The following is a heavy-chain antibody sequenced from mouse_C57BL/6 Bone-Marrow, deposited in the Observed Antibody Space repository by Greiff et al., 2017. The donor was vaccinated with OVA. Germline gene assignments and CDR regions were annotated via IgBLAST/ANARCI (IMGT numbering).Heavy chain of an antibody. CDR3: ARGVTTVVVEGY. CDR1: GYTFTDYY. V-gene: IGHV1-26*01. CDR2: INPNNGGT. Sequence: EVQLKQSGPELVKPGASVKISCKASGYTFTDYYMNWVKQSHGKSLEWIGDINPNNGGTSYNQKFKGKATLTVDKSSSTAYMELRSLTSEDSAVYYCARGVTTVVVEGYWGQGTTLTVSS. D-gene: IGHD1-1*01. J-gene: IGHJ2*01.